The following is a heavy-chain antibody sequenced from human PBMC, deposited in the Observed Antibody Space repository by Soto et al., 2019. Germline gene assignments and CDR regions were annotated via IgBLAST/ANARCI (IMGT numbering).Heavy chain of an antibody. Sequence: QVQLQGSGPGLVKPSQTLSLTCTVSGGSISSGGYYWTWIRQHPGKGLGWIGYIYYSGSTYYNPSLKSRVTISVETSKNQFSLKLSSVTAADTAVYYCARGRGGYNWFDPWGQGTLVTVDS. CDR2: IYYSGST. J-gene: IGHJ5*02. V-gene: IGHV4-31*03. CDR1: GGSISSGGYY. D-gene: IGHD3-16*01. CDR3: ARGRGGYNWFDP.